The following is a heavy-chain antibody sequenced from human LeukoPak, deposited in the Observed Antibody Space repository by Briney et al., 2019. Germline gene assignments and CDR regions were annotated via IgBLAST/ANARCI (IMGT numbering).Heavy chain of an antibody. J-gene: IGHJ4*02. CDR1: GYSFTSYW. CDR2: IYPGDSDT. Sequence: GESLRISCKGSGYSFTSYWIGWVRQMPGKGLERMGIIYPGDSDTRYSPSFQGQVTISADKSISTAYLQWSSLKDSDTAMYYCARATDYYDSSGYYYDAYYFDYWGQGTLVTVSS. CDR3: ARATDYYDSSGYYYDAYYFDY. D-gene: IGHD3-22*01. V-gene: IGHV5-51*01.